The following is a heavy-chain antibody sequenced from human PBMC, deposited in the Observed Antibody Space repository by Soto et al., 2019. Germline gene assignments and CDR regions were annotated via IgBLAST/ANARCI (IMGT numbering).Heavy chain of an antibody. J-gene: IGHJ4*02. Sequence: QVQLVQSGAELKKPGASVKVSCKASGYTFSNYDMNWVRQATGQGPEWIGWVNPNNGDTGYAQKFQGRVTLTTETSTTPAYMELTSLRSEDTAIYYCAKVSRKGSAIDFDYWGQGTLITVSS. D-gene: IGHD3-10*01. CDR3: AKVSRKGSAIDFDY. CDR2: VNPNNGDT. CDR1: GYTFSNYD. V-gene: IGHV1-8*01.